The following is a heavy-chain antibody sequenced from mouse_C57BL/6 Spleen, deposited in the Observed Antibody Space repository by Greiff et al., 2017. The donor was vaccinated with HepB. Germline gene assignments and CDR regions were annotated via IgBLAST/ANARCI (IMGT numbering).Heavy chain of an antibody. Sequence: LVESGPELVKPGASVKISCKASGYSFTDYNMNWVKQSNGKSLEWIGVINPNYGTTSYNQKFKGKATLTVDQSSSTAYMQLNSLTSEDSAVYYCAKGAYYSNDGYYYAMDYWGQGTSVTVSS. V-gene: IGHV1-39*01. D-gene: IGHD2-5*01. J-gene: IGHJ4*01. CDR2: INPNYGTT. CDR1: GYSFTDYN. CDR3: AKGAYYSNDGYYYAMDY.